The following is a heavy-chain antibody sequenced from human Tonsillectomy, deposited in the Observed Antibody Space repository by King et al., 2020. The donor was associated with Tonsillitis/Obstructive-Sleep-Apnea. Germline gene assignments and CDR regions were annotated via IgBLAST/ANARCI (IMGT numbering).Heavy chain of an antibody. CDR2: ISYDGSNK. D-gene: IGHD3-3*01. J-gene: IGHJ6*02. CDR3: AREVLRFAVGYGMDV. CDR1: GFTFSSYA. V-gene: IGHV3-30*04. Sequence: QLVQSGGGVVQPGRSLRLSCAASGFTFSSYAMHWVQAPGKGLEWVAVISYDGSNKYYADSVKGRFTISRDNSKNTLYLQMNSLRAEDTAVYYCAREVLRFAVGYGMDVWGQGTTVTVSS.